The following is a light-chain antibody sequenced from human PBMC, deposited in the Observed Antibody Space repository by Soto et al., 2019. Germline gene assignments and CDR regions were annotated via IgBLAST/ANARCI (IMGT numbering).Light chain of an antibody. CDR2: DAS. CDR3: QQYHIWPSWT. CDR1: QSVSGY. Sequence: EVVLTQSPVTLSLSPGERATLSCRASQSVSGYLAWYQQKPGQAPRLLIYDASSRANGIPARFTGSGSGTDFSLTISSLEPEDFAVYFCQQYHIWPSWTFGQGTKVELK. J-gene: IGKJ1*01. V-gene: IGKV3-11*01.